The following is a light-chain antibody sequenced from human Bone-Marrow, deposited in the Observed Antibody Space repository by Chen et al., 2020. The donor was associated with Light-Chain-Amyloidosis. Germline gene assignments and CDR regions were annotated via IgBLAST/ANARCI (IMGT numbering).Light chain of an antibody. Sequence: NFMLTQPHSVSESPGKTVIISCTRSSGSIATNYVQGYQQRPGSSPTTVIYEDDQSPSGVPDRFSGSSDRSSNSASLTISGLKTEDEADYYCQSYQGSSQGVFGGGTKLTVL. V-gene: IGLV6-57*01. CDR2: EDD. CDR3: QSYQGSSQGV. CDR1: SGSIATNY. J-gene: IGLJ3*02.